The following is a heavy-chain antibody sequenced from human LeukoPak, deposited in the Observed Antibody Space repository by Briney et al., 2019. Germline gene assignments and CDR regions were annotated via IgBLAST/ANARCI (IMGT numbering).Heavy chain of an antibody. Sequence: SETLSLTCTVSGGSISSDYWSWIRQPPGKGLEWIGYIYYSGSTNYNPSLKGRATISVDTSKNQFSLKLSSVTAADTAVYYCARWAYGDYWYFDLWGRGTLVTVSS. CDR3: ARWAYGDYWYFDL. D-gene: IGHD4-17*01. V-gene: IGHV4-59*01. J-gene: IGHJ2*01. CDR1: GGSISSDY. CDR2: IYYSGST.